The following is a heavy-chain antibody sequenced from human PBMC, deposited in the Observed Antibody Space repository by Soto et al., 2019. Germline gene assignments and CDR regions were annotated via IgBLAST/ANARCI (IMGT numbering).Heavy chain of an antibody. Sequence: QVQLVQSGAEVKKPGASVKVSCKASGYTFTGYYMHWVRQAPGQGLEWMGWINPNSGGTNYAQKFQGRVTMTRDTSISTAYMELRRLRSDDTAVYYCGRGWGIPIVVVPAAPPYYFDYWGQGTLVTVSS. CDR1: GYTFTGYY. J-gene: IGHJ4*02. CDR2: INPNSGGT. CDR3: GRGWGIPIVVVPAAPPYYFDY. D-gene: IGHD2-2*01. V-gene: IGHV1-2*02.